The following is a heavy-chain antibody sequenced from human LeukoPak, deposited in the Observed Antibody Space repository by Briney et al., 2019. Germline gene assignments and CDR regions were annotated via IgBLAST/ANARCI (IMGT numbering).Heavy chain of an antibody. V-gene: IGHV3-11*03. CDR1: GFNFSDDY. J-gene: IGHJ3*02. CDR3: ARNDRGAFDI. D-gene: IGHD3-22*01. Sequence: GGSLRLSCAASGFNFSDDYTTWIRQAPGKGLEWVSYISGGGSYTGYADAVKGRFTISRDNAKNSLYLQMSSLRAEDTAVYCCARNDRGAFDIWGQGTMVTVSS. CDR2: ISGGGSYT.